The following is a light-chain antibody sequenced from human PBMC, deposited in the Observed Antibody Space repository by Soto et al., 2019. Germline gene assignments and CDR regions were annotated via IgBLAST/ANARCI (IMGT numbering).Light chain of an antibody. Sequence: QSALTQPASASGSPGQSITISCSGTSSDVGGHNYVSWFQQPPGKVPKLIIYNVSVRPSGISDRFSGSKSGNTASLTISRLQAEDEADYYCSSFARGDFVLFGGGTKLTVL. CDR3: SSFARGDFVL. J-gene: IGLJ2*01. CDR1: SSDVGGHNY. V-gene: IGLV2-14*01. CDR2: NVS.